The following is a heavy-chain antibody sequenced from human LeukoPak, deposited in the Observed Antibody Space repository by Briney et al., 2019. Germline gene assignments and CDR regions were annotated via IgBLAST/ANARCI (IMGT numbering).Heavy chain of an antibody. CDR3: ATFLSSGRGWFDP. V-gene: IGHV4-59*11. Sequence: SATLSLTCTVSGGSISSHYWNWIRQPPGKGLEWIGYIYHSGSTKYNPSLKSRVTFSVDTSKNQFSLRLTSVTAADTAVYFCATFLSSGRGWFDPWGQGTLVTVSS. J-gene: IGHJ5*02. D-gene: IGHD3-22*01. CDR1: GGSISSHY. CDR2: IYHSGST.